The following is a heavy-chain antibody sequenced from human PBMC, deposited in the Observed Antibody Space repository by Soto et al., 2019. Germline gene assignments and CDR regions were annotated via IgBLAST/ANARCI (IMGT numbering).Heavy chain of an antibody. V-gene: IGHV4-34*01. Sequence: SETLSLTCAVYGGSFSGYYWSWIRQPPGKGLEWIGEINHSGSTNYNPSLKSRVAISVDTSKNQFSLKLSSVTAADTAVYYCARGERPLRYFDWSYRAPYFDYWGQGTLVTVSS. CDR1: GGSFSGYY. J-gene: IGHJ4*02. CDR3: ARGERPLRYFDWSYRAPYFDY. D-gene: IGHD3-9*01. CDR2: INHSGST.